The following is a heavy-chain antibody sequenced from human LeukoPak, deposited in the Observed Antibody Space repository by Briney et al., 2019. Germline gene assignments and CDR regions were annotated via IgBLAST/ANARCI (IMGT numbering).Heavy chain of an antibody. CDR2: INSDGSST. V-gene: IGHV3-74*01. D-gene: IGHD3-16*01. Sequence: PGGSLRLSCAASGFTFSSYWMHWVRQAPGKGLVWVSRINSDGSSTSYADSVKGRFTISRDTSKNSLYMQMNSLRAEDTAVYYCAKQSRPATTFGGSWYFDFWGQGTLVTVSS. CDR3: AKQSRPATTFGGSWYFDF. J-gene: IGHJ4*02. CDR1: GFTFSSYW.